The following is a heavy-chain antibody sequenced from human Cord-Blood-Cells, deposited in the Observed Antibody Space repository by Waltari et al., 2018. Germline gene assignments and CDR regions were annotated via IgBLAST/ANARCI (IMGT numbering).Heavy chain of an antibody. CDR3: ARDSSWSFDY. CDR1: GFTFSSYG. CDR2: ISYDGSNK. V-gene: IGHV3-30*03. Sequence: QVQLVESGGGVVQPGRSLRLSWAASGFTFSSYGMHWVRQAPGKGLEWVAVISYDGSNKYYADSVKGRFTISRDNSKNTLYLQMNSLRAEDTAVYYCARDSSWSFDYWGQGTLVTVSS. J-gene: IGHJ4*02. D-gene: IGHD6-13*01.